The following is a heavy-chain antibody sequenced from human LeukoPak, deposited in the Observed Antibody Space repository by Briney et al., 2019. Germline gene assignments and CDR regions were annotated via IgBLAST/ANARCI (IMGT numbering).Heavy chain of an antibody. CDR2: IYYSGST. D-gene: IGHD3-10*01. CDR3: ARDITMVRGVKGGY. J-gene: IGHJ4*02. CDR1: GGSISSSSYY. V-gene: IGHV4-39*02. Sequence: PSETLSLTCTVSGGSISSSSYYWGWIRQPPGKGLEWIGSIYYSGSTYYNPSLKSRVTISVDTSKNQCSLKLSSVTAADTAVYYCARDITMVRGVKGGYWGQGTLVTVSS.